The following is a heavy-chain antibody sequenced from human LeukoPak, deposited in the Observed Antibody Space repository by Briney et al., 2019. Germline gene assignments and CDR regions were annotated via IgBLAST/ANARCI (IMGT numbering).Heavy chain of an antibody. V-gene: IGHV4-34*01. CDR1: GGSFSGYY. D-gene: IGHD6-6*01. CDR3: ARGRRIAARRYYFDY. CDR2: INHSGST. Sequence: PETLSLTCAVYGGSFSGYYWSWIRQPPGKGLEWIGEINHSGSTNYNPSLKSRVTISVDTSKNQFSLKLSSVTAADTAVYYCARGRRIAARRYYFDYWGQGTLVTVSS. J-gene: IGHJ4*02.